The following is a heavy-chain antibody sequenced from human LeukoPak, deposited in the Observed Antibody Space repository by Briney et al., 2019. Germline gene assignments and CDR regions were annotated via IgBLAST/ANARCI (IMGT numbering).Heavy chain of an antibody. CDR2: FDPEDGET. D-gene: IGHD3-10*01. Sequence: GASVKVSCKVSGYTLTELSMHWVRQAPGKGLEWMGGFDPEDGETIYAQKFQGRVTMTEDTSTDTAYMELSSLRSEDTAVYYCATATYGSGKGNWFDPWGQGTLVTVSS. J-gene: IGHJ5*02. CDR3: ATATYGSGKGNWFDP. V-gene: IGHV1-24*01. CDR1: GYTLTELS.